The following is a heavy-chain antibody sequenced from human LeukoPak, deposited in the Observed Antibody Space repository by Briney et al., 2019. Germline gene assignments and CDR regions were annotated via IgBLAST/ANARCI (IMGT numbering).Heavy chain of an antibody. CDR1: GYTFTSYD. J-gene: IGHJ4*02. V-gene: IGHV1-69*05. CDR3: ASTGEATVTLYYFDY. Sequence: SVKVSCKASGYTFTSYDINWVRQAPGQGLEWMGGIIPIFGTANYAQKFQGRVTITTDESTSTAYMELSSLRSEDTAVYYCASTGEATVTLYYFDYWGQGTLVTVSS. D-gene: IGHD4-17*01. CDR2: IIPIFGTA.